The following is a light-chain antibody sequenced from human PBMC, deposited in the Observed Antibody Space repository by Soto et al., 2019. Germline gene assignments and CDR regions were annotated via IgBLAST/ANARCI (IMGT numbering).Light chain of an antibody. CDR3: QVWDSSSDHYV. CDR2: HDT. CDR1: NIGSKS. Sequence: SYELTQPPSVSVAPGQMARITCGGNNIGSKSVHWYQQKPGQAPVLVVYHDTDRPSGIPERFSGSNSGNTATLTISRVEAGDEADYYCQVWDSSSDHYVFGTGTKATVL. V-gene: IGLV3-21*02. J-gene: IGLJ1*01.